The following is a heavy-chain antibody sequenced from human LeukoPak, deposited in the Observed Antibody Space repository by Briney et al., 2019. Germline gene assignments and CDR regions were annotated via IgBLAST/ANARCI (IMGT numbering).Heavy chain of an antibody. J-gene: IGHJ6*02. V-gene: IGHV3-48*02. CDR1: GFTFSTYN. D-gene: IGHD5-18*01. Sequence: GGSLRLSCAASGFTFSTYNMNWVRQAPGKGLEWVSHITSSSTNIYYADSVKGRFTISRDNAKNALSLQMNSLRDEDTAVYYCARDAVDTANAVWGQGTTVTVSS. CDR2: ITSSSTNI. CDR3: ARDAVDTANAV.